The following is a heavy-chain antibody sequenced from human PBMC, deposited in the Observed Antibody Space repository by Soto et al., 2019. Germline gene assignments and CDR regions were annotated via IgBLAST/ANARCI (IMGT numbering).Heavy chain of an antibody. CDR3: ARDKAGAVDAFDI. CDR2: ISAYNGNT. D-gene: IGHD1-26*01. J-gene: IGHJ3*02. Sequence: VQLVQSGAEVKKPGASVKVSCKASGYTFTIYSITWVRQAPGQGLEWMGWISAYNGNTDYAQKFQGRVTMTTDTSTSTAYMELRSLTSDDTAVYYCARDKAGAVDAFDIWGQGTIVTVSS. CDR1: GYTFTIYS. V-gene: IGHV1-18*01.